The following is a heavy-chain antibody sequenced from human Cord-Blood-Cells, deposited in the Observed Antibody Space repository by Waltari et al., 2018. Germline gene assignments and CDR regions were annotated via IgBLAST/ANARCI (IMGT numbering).Heavy chain of an antibody. CDR2: INPNSGGT. D-gene: IGHD6-13*01. CDR3: ASDIGARGIAAAQAFNAFDI. J-gene: IGHJ3*02. Sequence: QVQLVQSGAEVKKPGASVKVSCKASGYTFTGYYMHWVRQAPGQGLEWMGWINPNSGGTNYAQKFQGRVTMTRDTSISTAYMELSRLRSDDTAVYYCASDIGARGIAAAQAFNAFDIWGQGTMVTVSS. CDR1: GYTFTGYY. V-gene: IGHV1-2*02.